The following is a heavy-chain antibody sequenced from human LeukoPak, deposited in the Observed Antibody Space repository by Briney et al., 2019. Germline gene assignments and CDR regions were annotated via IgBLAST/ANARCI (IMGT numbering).Heavy chain of an antibody. CDR1: GFTFGDYA. V-gene: IGHV3-49*03. Sequence: GGSLRLSCTASGFTFGDYAMSWFRQAPGKGLEWVSFIRSNTYGGTTVYAASVKGRFTISRDDSKSTAYLQMNSLKSEDTAVYYCTRDQTAGSMVRFDYWGQGTLVTVSS. J-gene: IGHJ4*02. CDR3: TRDQTAGSMVRFDY. D-gene: IGHD2-21*02. CDR2: IRSNTYGGTT.